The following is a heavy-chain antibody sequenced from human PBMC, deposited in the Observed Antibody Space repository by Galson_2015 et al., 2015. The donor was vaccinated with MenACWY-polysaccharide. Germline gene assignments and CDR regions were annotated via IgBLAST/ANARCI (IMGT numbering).Heavy chain of an antibody. CDR1: GFTSTSYA. V-gene: IGHV3-23*01. CDR2: IRSSGTNT. CDR3: AKDSTDFWSVAGRFDH. D-gene: IGHD3-3*01. J-gene: IGHJ5*02. Sequence: FLRLSCAASGFTSTSYAMSWVRQAPGKGLEWVSAIRSSGTNTYYADSVKGRFTISRDNSKNTLYLQMNSLRAEDTAVYYCAKDSTDFWSVAGRFDHWGQGTLVTVSS.